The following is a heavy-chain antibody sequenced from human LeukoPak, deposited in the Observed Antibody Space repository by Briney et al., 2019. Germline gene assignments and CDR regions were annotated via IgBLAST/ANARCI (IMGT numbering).Heavy chain of an antibody. Sequence: PSETLSLTCTVSGGSISSYYWSWIRQPPGKGLEWIGYIYYSGSTNYNPFLKSRVTISVDTSKNQFSLKLSSVTAADTAVYYCARIGHEDYYFDYWGQGTLVTVSS. V-gene: IGHV4-59*01. CDR1: GGSISSYY. CDR3: ARIGHEDYYFDY. CDR2: IYYSGST. J-gene: IGHJ4*02.